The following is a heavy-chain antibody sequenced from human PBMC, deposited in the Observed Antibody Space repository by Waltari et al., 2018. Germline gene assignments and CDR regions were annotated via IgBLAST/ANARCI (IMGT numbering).Heavy chain of an antibody. CDR3: AKDHRYYGSGSPFDY. Sequence: EVQLLESGGGLVQPGGSLRLSCAASGFTFSSYAMSWVRQAPGKGLEGVSAISGSGGSTYYAESVKGRFTISRDNSKNTLYLQMNSLRAEDTAVYYCAKDHRYYGSGSPFDYWGQGTLVTVSS. V-gene: IGHV3-23*01. D-gene: IGHD3-10*01. CDR2: ISGSGGST. CDR1: GFTFSSYA. J-gene: IGHJ4*02.